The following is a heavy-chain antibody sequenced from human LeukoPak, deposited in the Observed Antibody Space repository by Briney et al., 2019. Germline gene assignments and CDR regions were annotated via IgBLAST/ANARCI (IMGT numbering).Heavy chain of an antibody. Sequence: GGSLRLSCAASGFTFTNYWMRWVRQVPGKGAEWVAHIRQDGNEFYYVDSVKGRFTISRDNAKNSLYLQMNSLRVEDTAVYYCARDKMSGPTLLVYCGQGTLVTVSS. CDR2: IRQDGNEF. CDR3: ARDKMSGPTLLVY. J-gene: IGHJ4*02. V-gene: IGHV3-7*01. D-gene: IGHD3-10*01. CDR1: GFTFTNYW.